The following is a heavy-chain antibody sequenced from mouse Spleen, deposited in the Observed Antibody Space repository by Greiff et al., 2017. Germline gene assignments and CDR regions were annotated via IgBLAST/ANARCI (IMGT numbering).Heavy chain of an antibody. D-gene: IGHD1-1*01. J-gene: IGHJ4*01. Sequence: QVQLQQSGAELARPGASVKLSCTASGYTFTSYGISWVKQRTGQGLGWIGEIYPRSGNTYYNEKFKGKATLTAEESSSKGYMELRSLTSEDSAVYFCARSDYCGSSPKYYYAMDYWGQGTSVTVSS. CDR3: ARSDYCGSSPKYYYAMDY. CDR2: IYPRSGNT. V-gene: IGHV1-81*01. CDR1: GYTFTSYG.